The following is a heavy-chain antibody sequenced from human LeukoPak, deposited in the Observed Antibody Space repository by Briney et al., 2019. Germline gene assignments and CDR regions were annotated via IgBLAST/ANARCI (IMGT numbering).Heavy chain of an antibody. Sequence: SETLSLTCSASGASTSSRYWSWIRQFPGGTLEWIGHIYNAKNTKYNPSLTSRVTILVDTSRNQFSLSLTSLTAADPAIYYCAQTTGWPGFDFWGPGALVTVSS. J-gene: IGHJ4*02. CDR3: AQTTGWPGFDF. V-gene: IGHV4-59*08. CDR2: IYNAKNT. D-gene: IGHD6-19*01. CDR1: GASTSSRY.